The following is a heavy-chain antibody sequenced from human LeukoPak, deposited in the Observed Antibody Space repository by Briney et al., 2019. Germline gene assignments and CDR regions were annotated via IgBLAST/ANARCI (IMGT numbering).Heavy chain of an antibody. V-gene: IGHV3-74*01. CDR2: INSDGSST. CDR3: ARDSRRELRAFDY. CDR1: GFTFSSYW. J-gene: IGHJ4*02. Sequence: PGGSLRLSCAASGFTFSSYWMHWVRQAPGKGLVWVSRINSDGSSTSYADSVKGRFTISRDNAKNTLYLQMNSLRAEDTAVHYCARDSRRELRAFDYWGQGTLVTVSS. D-gene: IGHD1-7*01.